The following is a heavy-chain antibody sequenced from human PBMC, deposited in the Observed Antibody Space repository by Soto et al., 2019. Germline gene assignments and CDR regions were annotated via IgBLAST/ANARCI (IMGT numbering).Heavy chain of an antibody. CDR3: AKDGHGSEAAAIRAYNWFDP. CDR1: GFTFSSYA. CDR2: ISGSGGST. D-gene: IGHD2-2*01. J-gene: IGHJ5*02. Sequence: EVQLLESGGGLVQPGGSLRLFCAASGFTFSSYAMSWVRQAPGKGLEWVSAISGSGGSTYYADSVKGRFTISRDNSKNTLYLQMNSLRAEDTAVYYCAKDGHGSEAAAIRAYNWFDPWGQGTLVTVSS. V-gene: IGHV3-23*01.